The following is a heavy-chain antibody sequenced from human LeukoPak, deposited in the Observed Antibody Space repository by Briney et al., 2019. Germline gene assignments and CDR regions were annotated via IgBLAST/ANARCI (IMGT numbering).Heavy chain of an antibody. CDR1: GFTFSSYG. V-gene: IGHV3-30*18. J-gene: IGHJ4*02. Sequence: GGSLRLSCAASGFTFSSYGMHWVRQAPGKGLEWVAVISYDGSNKYYADSVKGRFTISRDNSKNTLYLQMNSLRAEDTAVYYCANIVLIRPFDYWGQGTLVTVSS. D-gene: IGHD2-8*01. CDR2: ISYDGSNK. CDR3: ANIVLIRPFDY.